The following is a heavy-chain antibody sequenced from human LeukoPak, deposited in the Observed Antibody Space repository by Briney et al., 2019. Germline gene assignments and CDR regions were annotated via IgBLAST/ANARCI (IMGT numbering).Heavy chain of an antibody. D-gene: IGHD1-20*01. Sequence: GASVKVSCKASGYTFSTYDITWVRQAPGQGLEWMGWISGYNGNTNYAQKVQSRVTMTTDTSTTTAYMELRSLRSDDTAVYYCASSVLTGAANSFEIWGQGTRVTVSS. CDR1: GYTFSTYD. J-gene: IGHJ3*02. V-gene: IGHV1-18*01. CDR2: ISGYNGNT. CDR3: ASSVLTGAANSFEI.